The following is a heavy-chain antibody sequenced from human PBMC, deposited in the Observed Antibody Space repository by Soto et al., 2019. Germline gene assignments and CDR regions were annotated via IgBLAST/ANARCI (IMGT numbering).Heavy chain of an antibody. CDR2: INPNSGGT. J-gene: IGHJ6*02. Sequence: QVQLVQSGAEVKKPGASVKVSCKASGYTFTGYYMHWVRQAPGQGLEWMGWINPNSGGTNYAQKFQGWVTMTRDTSISTDYMELSRLRSDDTAVYYCARVYLAAEPWGMDVWGQGTTVTVSS. CDR1: GYTFTGYY. D-gene: IGHD2-15*01. V-gene: IGHV1-2*04. CDR3: ARVYLAAEPWGMDV.